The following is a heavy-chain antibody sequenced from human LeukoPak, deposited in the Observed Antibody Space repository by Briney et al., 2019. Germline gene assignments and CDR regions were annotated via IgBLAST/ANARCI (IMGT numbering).Heavy chain of an antibody. CDR3: ARDKYSSGWFFRGDAFDI. CDR1: GFTFSSYW. Sequence: PGGSLRLSCAASGFTFSSYWMSWVRQAPGKGLEWVANIKQDGSEKYYVDSVKGRFTISRDNAKNSLYLQMNSLRAEDTAVYYCARDKYSSGWFFRGDAFDIWGQGTMVTVSS. D-gene: IGHD6-19*01. J-gene: IGHJ3*02. CDR2: IKQDGSEK. V-gene: IGHV3-7*01.